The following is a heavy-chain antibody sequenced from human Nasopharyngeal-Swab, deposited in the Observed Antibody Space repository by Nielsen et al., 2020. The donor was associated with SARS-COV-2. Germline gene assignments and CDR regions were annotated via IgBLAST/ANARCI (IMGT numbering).Heavy chain of an antibody. V-gene: IGHV5-51*01. D-gene: IGHD5-18*01. CDR1: GYSFASYW. CDR2: IYPDDSAT. J-gene: IGHJ6*02. CDR3: AKSVETDYCYYYAMDV. Sequence: GESLKISCKGSGYSFASYWIGWVRQMPGRGLEWMGVIYPDDSATRYRPSFRGQVTMSVDKSINTAYLQWSSLKASDTAMYYCAKSVETDYCYYYAMDVWGQGTTVTVSS.